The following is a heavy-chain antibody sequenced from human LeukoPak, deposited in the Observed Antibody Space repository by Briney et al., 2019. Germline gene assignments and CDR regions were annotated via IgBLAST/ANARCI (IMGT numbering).Heavy chain of an antibody. CDR3: ARDRVVVFGELLPPYYFDY. CDR2: ISSSSSYI. D-gene: IGHD3-10*02. CDR1: GFTFSSYS. J-gene: IGHJ4*02. V-gene: IGHV3-21*01. Sequence: KPGGSLRLSCAASGFTFSSYSMNWVRQAPGKGLEWVSSISSSSSYIYYADSVKGRFTISRDNAKNSLYLQMNSLRAEDTAVYYCARDRVVVFGELLPPYYFDYRGQGTLVTVSS.